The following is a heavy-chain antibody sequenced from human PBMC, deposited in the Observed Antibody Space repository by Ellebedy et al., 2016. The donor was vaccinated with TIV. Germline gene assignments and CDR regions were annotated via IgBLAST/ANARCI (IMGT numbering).Heavy chain of an antibody. CDR2: IYPYNGDT. Sequence: ASVKVSCKASGYTFTAYHIHWVRQAPGQGLEWMGWIYPYNGDTNYAQKFQGRVTMTRDTSISTGYMELSGLKSDDTAVYYCAALPYISTSPAYWGQGTVVTVSS. CDR1: GYTFTAYH. CDR3: AALPYISTSPAY. V-gene: IGHV1-2*02. D-gene: IGHD6-13*01. J-gene: IGHJ4*02.